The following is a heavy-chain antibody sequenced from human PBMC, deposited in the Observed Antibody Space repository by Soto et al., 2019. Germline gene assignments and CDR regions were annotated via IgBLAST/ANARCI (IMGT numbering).Heavy chain of an antibody. CDR1: GFTFSSYS. CDR2: ISSSSSYI. Sequence: GGSLRLSCAASGFTFSSYSMNWVRQAPGKGLEWVSSISSSSSYIYYADSVKGRFTISRDNAKNSLYLQMNSLRAEDTAVYYCARLKDTAMAVYYYMDVWGKGTTVTVSS. V-gene: IGHV3-21*01. CDR3: ARLKDTAMAVYYYMDV. D-gene: IGHD5-18*01. J-gene: IGHJ6*03.